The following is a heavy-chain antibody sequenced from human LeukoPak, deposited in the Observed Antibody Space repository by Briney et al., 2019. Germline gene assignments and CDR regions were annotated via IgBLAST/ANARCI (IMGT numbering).Heavy chain of an antibody. CDR3: ARVGSWDAYDL. CDR1: GFSFSSYP. D-gene: IGHD1-26*01. Sequence: GGSLRLSCAASGFSFSSYPMHWVRQAPGKGLEYVSAITSDGGKTYYANSVMGRFIISRDNSKNTLYLQMGSLGVEDMAVYYCARVGSWDAYDLWDQGTMVTVSS. V-gene: IGHV3-64*01. CDR2: ITSDGGKT. J-gene: IGHJ3*01.